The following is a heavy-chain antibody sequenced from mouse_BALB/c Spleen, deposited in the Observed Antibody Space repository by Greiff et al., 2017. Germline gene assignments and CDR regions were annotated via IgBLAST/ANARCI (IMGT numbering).Heavy chain of an antibody. CDR2: INPSNGGT. CDR1: GYTFTSYY. D-gene: IGHD2-3*01. V-gene: IGHV1S81*02. Sequence: QVQLQQSGAELVKPGASVKLSCKASGYTFTSYYMYWVKQRPGQGLEWIGEINPSNGGTNFNEKFKSKATLTVDKSSSTAYMQLSSLTSEDSAVYYGARSPRGYDGGGGYAMEYWGEGTAGTVAS. CDR3: ARSPRGYDGGGGYAMEY. J-gene: IGHJ4*01.